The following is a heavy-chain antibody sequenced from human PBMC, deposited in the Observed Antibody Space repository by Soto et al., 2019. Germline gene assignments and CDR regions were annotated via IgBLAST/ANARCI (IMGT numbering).Heavy chain of an antibody. J-gene: IGHJ6*02. CDR3: ERAGLTKIYYYYGMDV. CDR1: GDSVSSNSAA. V-gene: IGHV6-1*01. D-gene: IGHD3-9*01. Sequence: SQTLSLTCAISGDSVSSNSAAWNWIRQSPSRGLEWLGRTYYRSKWYNDYAVSVKSRITINPDTSKNQFSLQLNSVTPEDTAVYYRERAGLTKIYYYYGMDVWGQGTTVTVSS. CDR2: TYYRSKWYN.